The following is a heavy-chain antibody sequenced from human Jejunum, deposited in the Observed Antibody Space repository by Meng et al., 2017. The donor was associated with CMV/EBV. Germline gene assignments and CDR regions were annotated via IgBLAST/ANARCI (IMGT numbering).Heavy chain of an antibody. CDR2: INWNGGST. J-gene: IGHJ4*02. D-gene: IGHD1-26*01. Sequence: SGVTFDGYGMSWVRQAPGKGLEWVSGINWNGGSTGYADSVKGRFTISRDNAKNSLYLQMNSLRAEDTALYYCARDKDTGSYYSDYWGQGTLVTVSS. CDR1: GVTFDGYG. V-gene: IGHV3-20*03. CDR3: ARDKDTGSYYSDY.